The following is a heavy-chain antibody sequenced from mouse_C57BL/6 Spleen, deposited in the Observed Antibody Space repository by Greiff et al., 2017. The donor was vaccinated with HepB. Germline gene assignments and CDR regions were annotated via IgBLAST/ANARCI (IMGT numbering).Heavy chain of an antibody. D-gene: IGHD1-2*01. CDR1: GYTFTSYW. V-gene: IGHV1-50*01. Sequence: VQLQQPGAELVKPGASVKLSCKASGYTFTSYWMQWVKQRPGQGLEWIGEIDPSDSYTNYNQKFKGKATLTVDTSSSTAYMQLSSLTSEDSAVYYCARNYYGLYFDVWGTGTTVTVSS. J-gene: IGHJ1*03. CDR2: IDPSDSYT. CDR3: ARNYYGLYFDV.